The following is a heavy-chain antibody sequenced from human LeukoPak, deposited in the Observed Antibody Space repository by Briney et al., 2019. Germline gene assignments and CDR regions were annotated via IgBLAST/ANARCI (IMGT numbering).Heavy chain of an antibody. D-gene: IGHD3-9*01. J-gene: IGHJ4*02. Sequence: ASVKVSCKASGYTFNGYYMHWVRQAPGQGLEWMGWINPNSGGTNYAQKFQGRVTMTRDTSISTAYMELSRLRSDDTAVYYCARDLHLRYPYYFDYWGQGTLVTVSS. CDR3: ARDLHLRYPYYFDY. CDR1: GYTFNGYY. CDR2: INPNSGGT. V-gene: IGHV1-2*02.